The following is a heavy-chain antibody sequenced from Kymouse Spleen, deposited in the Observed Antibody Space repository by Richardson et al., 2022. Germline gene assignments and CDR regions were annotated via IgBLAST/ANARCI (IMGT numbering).Heavy chain of an antibody. CDR2: ISYDGSNK. Sequence: QVQLVESGGGVVQPGRSLRLSCAASGFTFSSYGMHWVRQAPGKGLEWVAVISYDGSNKYYADSVKGRFTISRDNSKNTLYLQMNSLRAEDTAVYYCAKGLWFGESLDYWGQGTLVTVSS. V-gene: IGHV3-30*18. D-gene: IGHD3-10*01. CDR3: AKGLWFGESLDY. CDR1: GFTFSSYG. J-gene: IGHJ4*02.